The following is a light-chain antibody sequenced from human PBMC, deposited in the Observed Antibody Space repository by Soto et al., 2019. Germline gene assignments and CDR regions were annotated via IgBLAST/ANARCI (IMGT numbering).Light chain of an antibody. J-gene: IGKJ2*02. CDR1: QSVSSK. V-gene: IGKV3-15*01. CDR2: DAS. Sequence: EIVMTQSPATLSVSPGERATLSCRASQSVSSKLAWYQQKPGQAPRLLIFDASTRATGIPATFGGSGSGTEFTLTISSLQSEDFAVYYCQQYNNWPPRSTFGQGTKLEIK. CDR3: QQYNNWPPRST.